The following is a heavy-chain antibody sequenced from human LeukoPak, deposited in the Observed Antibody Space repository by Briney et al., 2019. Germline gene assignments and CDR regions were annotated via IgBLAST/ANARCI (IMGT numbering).Heavy chain of an antibody. V-gene: IGHV1-69*13. Sequence: SVTVSCKASGGTFSSYAISWVRQAPGQGLEWMGGIIPIFGTANYAQKFQGRVTITVDESTSTAYMELSSLRSEDTAVYYCARGLVGGAGGTDYWGQGTLVTVSS. CDR1: GGTFSSYA. J-gene: IGHJ4*02. CDR2: IIPIFGTA. CDR3: ARGLVGGAGGTDY. D-gene: IGHD3-16*01.